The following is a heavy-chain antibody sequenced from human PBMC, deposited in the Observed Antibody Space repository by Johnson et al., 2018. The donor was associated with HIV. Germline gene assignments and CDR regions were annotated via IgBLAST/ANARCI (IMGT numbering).Heavy chain of an antibody. CDR3: ARGGDYDEGAFDI. D-gene: IGHD4-17*01. Sequence: VQLVESGGGLVQPGGSLRLSCAASGFTFSSYAMSWVRQAPGKGLEWVSAISGSGGSTYYADSVKGRFTLSRDNAKNTLYLQMNSLRAEDTAVYYCARGGDYDEGAFDIWGQGTMVTVSS. CDR2: ISGSGGST. CDR1: GFTFSSYA. J-gene: IGHJ3*02. V-gene: IGHV3-23*04.